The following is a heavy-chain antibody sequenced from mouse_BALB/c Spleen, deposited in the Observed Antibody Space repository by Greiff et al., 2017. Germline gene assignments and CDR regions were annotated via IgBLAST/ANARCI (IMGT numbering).Heavy chain of an antibody. Sequence: EVMLVESGPGLVKPSQSLSLTCTVTGYSITSDYAWNWIRQFPGNKLEWMGYISYSGSTSYNPSLKSRISITRDTSKNQFFLQLNSVTTEDTATYYCARGYGSSYEGFFAYWGQGTLVTVSA. V-gene: IGHV3-2*02. CDR2: ISYSGST. CDR1: GYSITSDYA. CDR3: ARGYGSSYEGFFAY. D-gene: IGHD1-1*01. J-gene: IGHJ3*01.